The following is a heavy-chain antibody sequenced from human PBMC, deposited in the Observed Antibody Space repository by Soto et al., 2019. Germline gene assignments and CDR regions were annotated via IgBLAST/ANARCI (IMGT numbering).Heavy chain of an antibody. Sequence: PGGSLRLSCAASGFTFSSYGMNWVRQAPGKGLEWVSYISSSSTIYYADSVKGRFTISRDNAKNSLYLQMNSLRDEDTAVYYCASFSYGARGFDYWGQGTLVTVSS. D-gene: IGHD4-17*01. CDR3: ASFSYGARGFDY. CDR1: GFTFSSYG. V-gene: IGHV3-48*02. CDR2: ISSSSTI. J-gene: IGHJ4*02.